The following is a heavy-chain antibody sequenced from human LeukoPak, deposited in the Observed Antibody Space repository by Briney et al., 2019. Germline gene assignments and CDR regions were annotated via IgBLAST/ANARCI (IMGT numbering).Heavy chain of an antibody. D-gene: IGHD3-10*01. Sequence: KPSETLSLTCAVYGGSFSGYYWSWIRQPPGKGLEWIGEINHSGSTNYNPSLKSRVTISVDTSKNQFSLKLSSVTAADTAVYYCASAQEPMVREKVYYYYMDVWGKGTTVTVSS. V-gene: IGHV4-34*01. CDR3: ASAQEPMVREKVYYYYMDV. CDR2: INHSGST. J-gene: IGHJ6*03. CDR1: GGSFSGYY.